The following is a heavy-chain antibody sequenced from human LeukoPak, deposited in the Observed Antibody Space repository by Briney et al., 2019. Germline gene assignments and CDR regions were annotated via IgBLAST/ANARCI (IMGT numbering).Heavy chain of an antibody. CDR2: ISAYNGNT. CDR1: GYTFTSYG. CDR3: ARAGSRYWEYYFDY. D-gene: IGHD6-13*01. Sequence: GASVKVSCKASGYTFTSYGIRWVRQAPGQGLEWMGWISAYNGNTNYAQKLQGRVTVTTATSTSTAHMELRSLRSDDTAVYCCARAGSRYWEYYFDYWGEGTLVTVSS. J-gene: IGHJ4*02. V-gene: IGHV1-18*04.